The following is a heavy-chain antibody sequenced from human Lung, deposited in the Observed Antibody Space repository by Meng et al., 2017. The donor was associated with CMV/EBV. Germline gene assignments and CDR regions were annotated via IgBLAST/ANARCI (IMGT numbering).Heavy chain of an antibody. V-gene: IGHV4-4*02. CDR1: GGSISSSNW. Sequence: VQLQAPGPGLVKPSGTLSLTCAVSGGSISSSNWGSWVRQPSGKGLEWIGEIYHSGSTNYNPSLKSRVTISVDKSKNQFSLKLSSVTAADTAVYYCARVVTALWGYYFDYWGQGTLVTVSS. J-gene: IGHJ4*02. D-gene: IGHD2-21*02. CDR2: IYHSGST. CDR3: ARVVTALWGYYFDY.